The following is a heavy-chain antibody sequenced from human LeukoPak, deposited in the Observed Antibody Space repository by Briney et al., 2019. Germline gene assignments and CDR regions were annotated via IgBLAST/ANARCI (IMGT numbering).Heavy chain of an antibody. Sequence: SETLSLTCAVYGGSFSGYYWSWIRQPSGKGLEWIGEINHSGSTNYNPSLKSRVTISVDTSKNQFSLKLSSVTAADTAVYYCARGFNYYDSSGQEEAFDYWGQGTLVTVSS. J-gene: IGHJ4*02. CDR2: INHSGST. CDR3: ARGFNYYDSSGQEEAFDY. V-gene: IGHV4-34*01. D-gene: IGHD3-22*01. CDR1: GGSFSGYY.